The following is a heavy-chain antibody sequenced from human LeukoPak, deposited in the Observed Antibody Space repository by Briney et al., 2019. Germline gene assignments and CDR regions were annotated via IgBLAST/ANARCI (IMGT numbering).Heavy chain of an antibody. CDR2: ISSNGGST. CDR1: GITLSSYT. J-gene: IGHJ4*02. V-gene: IGHV3-64D*06. Sequence: PGGSLRLSCSASGITLSSYTMHWVRHAPGKGLEYVSTISSNGGSTRYADSVKDRFTISRDNSRNTLYLQMSSLRAEDTAVYYCVKATGTSNDWYNYFDYWGQGTLVTVSS. CDR3: VKATGTSNDWYNYFDY. D-gene: IGHD6-19*01.